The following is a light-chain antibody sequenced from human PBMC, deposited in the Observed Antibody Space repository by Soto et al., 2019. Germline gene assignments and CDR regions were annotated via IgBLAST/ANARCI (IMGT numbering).Light chain of an antibody. CDR3: CSYASTITWV. J-gene: IGLJ3*02. CDR2: EVD. V-gene: IGLV2-23*02. CDR1: SRDVGTYNL. Sequence: QSALTQPASVSGSPGQSITISCTGTSRDVGTYNLVSWYQQHPGKAPKLMIYEVDKRPSGVSNRFSGSKSGNRASLTISGLQAEDEADYYCCSYASTITWVFGGGTKLTVL.